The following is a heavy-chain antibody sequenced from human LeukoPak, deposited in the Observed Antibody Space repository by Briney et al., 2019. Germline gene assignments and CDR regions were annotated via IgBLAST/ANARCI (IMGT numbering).Heavy chain of an antibody. D-gene: IGHD4-17*01. CDR1: GFTFSSYA. Sequence: SGGSLRLSCAASGFTFSSYAMSWIRQPPGKGLEWIGYIYYSGSTNYNPSLKSRVTISVDASKNQFSLKLSSVTAADTAVYYCARDAFDYGHFDYWGQGTLVTVSS. V-gene: IGHV4-59*01. CDR2: IYYSGST. CDR3: ARDAFDYGHFDY. J-gene: IGHJ4*02.